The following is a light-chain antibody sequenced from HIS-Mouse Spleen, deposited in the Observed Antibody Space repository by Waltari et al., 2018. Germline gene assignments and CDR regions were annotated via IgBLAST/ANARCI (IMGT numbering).Light chain of an antibody. V-gene: IGLV2-23*01. J-gene: IGLJ3*02. Sequence: QSALTQPASVSGSPGQSITISCPGTSSDGGGLIICSWHQQHPGKAPKLMIYEGSKRPSGVSNRFSGSKSGNTASLTISGLQAEDEADYYCCSYAGSSTWVFGGGTKLTVL. CDR2: EGS. CDR1: SSDGGGLII. CDR3: CSYAGSSTWV.